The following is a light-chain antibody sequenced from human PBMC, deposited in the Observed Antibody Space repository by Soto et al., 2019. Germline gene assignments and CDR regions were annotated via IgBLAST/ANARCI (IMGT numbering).Light chain of an antibody. V-gene: IGKV1-39*01. J-gene: IGKJ2*01. Sequence: IQLTQSPSSLSASVGDRVTVTCRASQNINIYLNWYQQKPGKAPTLLIYGASSLQSGVPSRFSGGGSRTDFTLTIRSLQAEDFATYYCQQSYRSPYTFGQGTRLEI. CDR2: GAS. CDR3: QQSYRSPYT. CDR1: QNINIY.